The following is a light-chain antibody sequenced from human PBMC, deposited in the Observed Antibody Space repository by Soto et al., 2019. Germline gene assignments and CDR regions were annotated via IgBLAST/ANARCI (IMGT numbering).Light chain of an antibody. V-gene: IGLV2-14*03. CDR3: SSYTSSNTYV. CDR1: SSYVGAYNY. J-gene: IGLJ1*01. CDR2: DVS. Sequence: QSVLTQPASVSGSPGQSITISCTGTSSYVGAYNYVSWYQQHPGKAPKLMIYDVSNRPSGVSNRFSGSKSGNTASLTISGLQAEDEADCYCSSYTSSNTYVFGTGTKVTVL.